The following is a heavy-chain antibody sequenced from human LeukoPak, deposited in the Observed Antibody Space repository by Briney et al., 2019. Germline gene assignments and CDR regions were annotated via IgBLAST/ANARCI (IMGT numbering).Heavy chain of an antibody. Sequence: GGFLRLSCAGAGFSITDHHMDWVRQAPGKGLEWIGRSATTKPNSCTTQYAASVRGRFTISRDDSQNSLYLHLNSLETEDTAVYYCVRVVTTRSGWYHFDNWGLGTLVTVSS. J-gene: IGHJ4*02. D-gene: IGHD6-13*01. CDR1: GFSITDHH. V-gene: IGHV3-72*01. CDR3: VRVVTTRSGWYHFDN. CDR2: SATTKPNSCTT.